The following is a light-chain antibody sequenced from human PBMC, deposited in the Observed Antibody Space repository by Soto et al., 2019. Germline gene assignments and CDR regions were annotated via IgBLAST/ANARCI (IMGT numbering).Light chain of an antibody. CDR3: HQYNNWPWT. V-gene: IGKV3-15*01. Sequence: ETVMTQSPFTLSVSTGDTATLSCRASQRVSSHLAWYQQKPGQAPRLLIYAASTRATGIPVRFSGSGSETEFTLTIRSLQSEDFALYYCHQYNNWPWTFAQGTKVDIK. CDR1: QRVSSH. CDR2: AAS. J-gene: IGKJ1*01.